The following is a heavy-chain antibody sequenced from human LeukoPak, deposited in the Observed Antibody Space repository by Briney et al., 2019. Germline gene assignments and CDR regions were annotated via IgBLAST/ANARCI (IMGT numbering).Heavy chain of an antibody. CDR3: AKEGGSTLNY. CDR2: ISSSSSYI. D-gene: IGHD3-16*01. Sequence: GGSLRLSCAASGFTFSSYSMNWVRQAPGKGLEWVSSISSSSSYIYYADSVKGRFTISRDNSQNTLYLQMNSLRAEDTAVYHCAKEGGSTLNYWGQGTLVTVSS. V-gene: IGHV3-21*04. J-gene: IGHJ4*02. CDR1: GFTFSSYS.